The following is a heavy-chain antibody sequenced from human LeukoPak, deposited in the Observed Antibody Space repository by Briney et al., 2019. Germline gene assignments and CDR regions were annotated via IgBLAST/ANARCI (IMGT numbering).Heavy chain of an antibody. Sequence: GSLRLSCAASGFTFSSYWMNWARQPPGKGLEWIGEIHHSKSSNYYPSLKSRVTISVDKSKNQFSLELNSVTAADTAVYYCARGGDWLFDYWGQGILVTVSS. V-gene: IGHV4-4*02. J-gene: IGHJ4*02. CDR1: GFTFSSYW. CDR3: ARGGDWLFDY. CDR2: IHHSKSS. D-gene: IGHD2-21*02.